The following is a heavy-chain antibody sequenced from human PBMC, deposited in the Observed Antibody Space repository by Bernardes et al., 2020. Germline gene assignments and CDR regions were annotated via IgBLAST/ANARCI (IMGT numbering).Heavy chain of an antibody. J-gene: IGHJ6*02. V-gene: IGHV4-34*01. Sequence: SETLSLTCAVYGGSFSGYYWSWIRQPPGKGLEWIGEINHSGSTNYNPSLKSRVTISVETSKNQFSLKLSSVTAADTAVYYCARGRYGMDVWGQGTTVTVSS. CDR3: ARGRYGMDV. CDR2: INHSGST. CDR1: GGSFSGYY.